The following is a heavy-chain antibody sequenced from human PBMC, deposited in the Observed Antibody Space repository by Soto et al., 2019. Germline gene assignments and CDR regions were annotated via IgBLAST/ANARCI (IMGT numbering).Heavy chain of an antibody. CDR2: INHSGST. CDR1: GGSFSGYY. J-gene: IGHJ3*02. V-gene: IGHV4-34*01. Sequence: QVQLQQWGAGLLKPSETLSLTCAVYGGSFSGYYWSWIRQPPGKGLEWIGEINHSGSTNYNPSLKSRVTISVDTSKNQFSLKLSSVTAADTAVYYCARDHWGWNAFDIWGQGTMVTVSS. D-gene: IGHD7-27*01. CDR3: ARDHWGWNAFDI.